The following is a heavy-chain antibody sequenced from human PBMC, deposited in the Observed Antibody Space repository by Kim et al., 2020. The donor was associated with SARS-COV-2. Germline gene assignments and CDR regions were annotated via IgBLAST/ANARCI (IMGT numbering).Heavy chain of an antibody. CDR3: AARVRLLRYFDWLLQDDAFDI. CDR2: MNPNSGNT. CDR1: GYTFTSYD. V-gene: IGHV1-8*01. D-gene: IGHD3-9*01. Sequence: ASVKVSCKASGYTFTSYDINWVRQATGQGLEWMGWMNPNSGNTGYAQKFQGRVTMTRNTSISTAYMELSSLRSEDTAVYYCAARVRLLRYFDWLLQDDAFDIWGQGTMVTVSS. J-gene: IGHJ3*02.